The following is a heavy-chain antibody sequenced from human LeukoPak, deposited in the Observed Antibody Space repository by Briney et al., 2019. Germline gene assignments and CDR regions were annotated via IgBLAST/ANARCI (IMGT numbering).Heavy chain of an antibody. Sequence: GASVKVSCKASGGTFSSYAISWVRQAPGQGLEWMGRIIPIFGIANYAQKFQGRVTITADKSTSTAYMELSSLRSEDTAVYYCARDKYSSSLGDYWGQGTQVTVSS. CDR2: IIPIFGIA. J-gene: IGHJ4*02. D-gene: IGHD6-6*01. CDR1: GGTFSSYA. V-gene: IGHV1-69*04. CDR3: ARDKYSSSLGDY.